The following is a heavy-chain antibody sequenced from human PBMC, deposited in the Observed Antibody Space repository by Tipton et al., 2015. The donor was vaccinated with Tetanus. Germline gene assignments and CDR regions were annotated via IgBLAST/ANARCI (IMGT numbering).Heavy chain of an antibody. CDR3: AKIPPASGAARPNWFDP. Sequence: TLSLTCTVSGGSIISADHYWSWIRQPPGKGLEWIGYIYYSGTTYYSPSLKSRVTISVDTSRNQFSLSLKLSSVTVADTAVYYCAKIPPASGAARPNWFDPWGQGTLVTVSS. D-gene: IGHD6-6*01. V-gene: IGHV4-61*08. J-gene: IGHJ5*02. CDR1: GGSIISADHY. CDR2: IYYSGTT.